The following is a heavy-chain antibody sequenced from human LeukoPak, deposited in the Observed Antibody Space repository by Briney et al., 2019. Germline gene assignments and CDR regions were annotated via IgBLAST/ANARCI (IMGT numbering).Heavy chain of an antibody. V-gene: IGHV4-59*01. CDR1: GGSISSYY. Sequence: SETLSLTCTVSGGSISSYYWSWIRQPPGKGLEWIGYIYYSGSTNYNPSLKSRVTISVDTSKNQFSLKLSSVTAADTAVYYCARCNDGDYASSAFDYWGQGTLVTVSS. CDR3: ARCNDGDYASSAFDY. CDR2: IYYSGST. J-gene: IGHJ4*02. D-gene: IGHD4-17*01.